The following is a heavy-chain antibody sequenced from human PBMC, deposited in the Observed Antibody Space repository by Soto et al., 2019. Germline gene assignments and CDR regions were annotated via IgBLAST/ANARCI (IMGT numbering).Heavy chain of an antibody. Sequence: EVQLVESGGGLVQPGGSLRLSCAASGFTFSSYEMNWVRQAPGKGLEWVSYISSSGSTIYYADSVKGRFTISRDNAKNSLYLQMNSLRAEHTAVYYFSRDRHVSLWFGELTYYYYVMDV. CDR1: GFTFSSYE. CDR2: ISSSGSTI. CDR3: SRDRHVSLWFGELTYYYYVMDV. V-gene: IGHV3-48*03. J-gene: IGHJ6*01. D-gene: IGHD3-10*01.